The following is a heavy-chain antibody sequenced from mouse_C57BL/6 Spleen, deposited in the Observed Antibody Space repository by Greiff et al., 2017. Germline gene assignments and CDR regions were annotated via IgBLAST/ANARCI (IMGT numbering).Heavy chain of an antibody. CDR1: GFTFTSYW. CDR2: IYPGNSDT. D-gene: IGHD2-10*02. Sequence: EVQLQQSGTVLARPGASVKMSCKTSGFTFTSYWMHWVKQRPGQGLEWIGAIYPGNSDTSYNQKFKGKAKLTAVTSASTAYMELSSLTNEDSAVYYCTRYGNYVDWYFDVWGTGTTVTVSS. V-gene: IGHV1-5*01. CDR3: TRYGNYVDWYFDV. J-gene: IGHJ1*03.